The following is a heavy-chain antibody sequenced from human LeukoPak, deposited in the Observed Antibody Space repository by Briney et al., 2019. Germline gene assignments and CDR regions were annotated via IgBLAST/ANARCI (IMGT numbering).Heavy chain of an antibody. J-gene: IGHJ4*02. CDR3: ATEGVVTAINDY. CDR2: IYYSGST. CDR1: GGSISSGGYY. D-gene: IGHD2-21*02. Sequence: SETLSLTCTVSGGSISSGGYYWSWIRQHPGKGLEWIGYIYYSGSTYYNPSLKSRVTISVDTSKNQFSLKLSSVTAADTAVYYCATEGVVTAINDYWGQGTLVTVSS. V-gene: IGHV4-31*03.